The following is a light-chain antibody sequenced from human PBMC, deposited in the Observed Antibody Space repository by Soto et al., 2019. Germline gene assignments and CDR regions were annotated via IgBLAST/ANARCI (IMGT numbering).Light chain of an antibody. CDR3: QQYNNWPREI. CDR2: GAS. J-gene: IGKJ5*01. V-gene: IGKV3-15*01. Sequence: IVLPQSHGTLSLSPGERATLSCRASQSVSSNLAWYQQKPGQAPRLLIYGASTRATGIPARFSGSGSGTEFTLTISSLQSEDFAVYYCQQYNNWPREIFGQGTRLEIK. CDR1: QSVSSN.